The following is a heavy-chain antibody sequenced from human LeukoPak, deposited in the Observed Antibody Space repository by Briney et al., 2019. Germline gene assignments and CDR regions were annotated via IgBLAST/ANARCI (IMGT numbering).Heavy chain of an antibody. CDR3: ARRRYNWNAIDY. Sequence: GGSLRLSCAASGFTFSSCAMSWVRQAPGKGLEWVSAISGSGGSTYYADSVKGRFTISRDNAKNSLYLQMNSLRAEDTAVYYCARRRYNWNAIDYWGQGTLVTVSS. D-gene: IGHD1-20*01. CDR2: ISGSGGST. J-gene: IGHJ4*02. V-gene: IGHV3-23*01. CDR1: GFTFSSCA.